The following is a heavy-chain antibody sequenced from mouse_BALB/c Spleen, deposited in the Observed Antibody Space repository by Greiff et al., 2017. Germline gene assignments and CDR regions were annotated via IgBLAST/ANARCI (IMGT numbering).Heavy chain of an antibody. CDR1: GFTFSSYT. CDR3: ARGLRLRGFAY. V-gene: IGHV5-6-4*01. CDR2: ISSGGSYT. J-gene: IGHJ3*01. D-gene: IGHD1-2*01. Sequence: DVHLVESGGGLVKPGGSLKLSCAASGFTFSSYTMSWVRQTPEKRLEWVATISSGGSYTYYPDSVKGRFTISRDNAKNNLYLQMSSLKSEDTAMYYCARGLRLRGFAYWGQGTLVTVSA.